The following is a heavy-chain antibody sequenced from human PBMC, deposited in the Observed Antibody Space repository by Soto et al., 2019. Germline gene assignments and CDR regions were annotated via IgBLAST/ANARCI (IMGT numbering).Heavy chain of an antibody. V-gene: IGHV3-30*18. CDR1: GFTFSSYG. CDR3: AKDLVVAARQIGMDV. CDR2: ISYDGSNK. Sequence: GGSLRLSCAASGFTFSSYGMHWVRQAPGKGLEWVAVISYDGSNKYYADSVKGRFTISRDNSKNTLYLQMNSLRAEDTAVYYCAKDLVVAARQIGMDVWGQGTTVTVSS. J-gene: IGHJ6*02. D-gene: IGHD6-6*01.